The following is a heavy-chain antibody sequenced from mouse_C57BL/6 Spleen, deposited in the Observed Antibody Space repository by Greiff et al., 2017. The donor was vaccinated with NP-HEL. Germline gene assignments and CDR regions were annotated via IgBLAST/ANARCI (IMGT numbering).Heavy chain of an antibody. J-gene: IGHJ3*01. CDR3: ARKDGNRAWFAY. CDR2: IHPNSGST. CDR1: GYTFTSYW. V-gene: IGHV1-64*01. Sequence: QVQLQQPGAELVKPGASVKLSCKASGYTFTSYWMHWVKQRPGQGLEWIGMIHPNSGSTNYNEKFKSKATLTVDKSSSTAYMQLSSLTSEDSAVYYCARKDGNRAWFAYWGQGTLVTVSA. D-gene: IGHD2-1*01.